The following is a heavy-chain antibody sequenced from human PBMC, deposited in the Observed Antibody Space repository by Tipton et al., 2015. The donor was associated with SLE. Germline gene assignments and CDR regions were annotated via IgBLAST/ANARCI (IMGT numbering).Heavy chain of an antibody. Sequence: LRLSCAVYGGSFSGYYWSWIRQPPGKGLEWIGEINHSGSTNYNPSLKSRVTISVDTSKNQFPLKLSSVTAADTAVYYCARGHTAMVGSLDYYGMDVWGQGTTVTVSS. D-gene: IGHD5-18*01. CDR3: ARGHTAMVGSLDYYGMDV. V-gene: IGHV4-34*01. CDR2: INHSGST. CDR1: GGSFSGYY. J-gene: IGHJ6*02.